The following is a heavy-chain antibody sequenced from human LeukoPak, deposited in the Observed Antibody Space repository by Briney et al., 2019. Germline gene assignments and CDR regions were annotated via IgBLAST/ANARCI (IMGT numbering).Heavy chain of an antibody. Sequence: GGSLRLSCAASGFTFSSYSMNWVRQAPGKGLEWVSSISSSSSYIYYADSVKGRFTISRDNAKNSLYLQMNSLRAEDTAVYYCARPRGIAAAGIFGGVDYWGQGTLVTVSS. V-gene: IGHV3-21*01. J-gene: IGHJ4*02. D-gene: IGHD6-13*01. CDR2: ISSSSSYI. CDR1: GFTFSSYS. CDR3: ARPRGIAAAGIFGGVDY.